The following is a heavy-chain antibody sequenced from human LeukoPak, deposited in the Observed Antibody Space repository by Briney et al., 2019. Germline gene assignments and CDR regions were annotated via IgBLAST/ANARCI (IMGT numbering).Heavy chain of an antibody. CDR3: ARNPADCSGGSCYPRGNSFDR. V-gene: IGHV4-39*01. J-gene: IGHJ5*02. CDR2: IYHSGNT. CDR1: GGSISSGSYY. Sequence: SQTLSLTCTVSGGSISSGSYYWGWIRQPPGKGLEWIGIIYHSGNTYYNPSLKSRVTMSVDTSKNQFSMKLNFVTAADTALYYCARNPADCSGGSCYPRGNSFDRWGQGSLVIVSS. D-gene: IGHD2-15*01.